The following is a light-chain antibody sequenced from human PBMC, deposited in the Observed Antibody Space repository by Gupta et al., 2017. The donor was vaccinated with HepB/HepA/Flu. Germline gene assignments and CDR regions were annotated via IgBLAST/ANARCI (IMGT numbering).Light chain of an antibody. CDR3: QQYSTSPVT. CDR2: GTS. Sequence: EIVLTQSPGTLSLSPGERATLSCRASQSVTGRYLAWYQQKPGQAPRLLMYGTSSRATGIPDRFSGSGSGTDFTLTISRLEPEDFAMYYCQQYSTSPVTFGQGTRVEIK. CDR1: QSVTGRY. J-gene: IGKJ5*01. V-gene: IGKV3-20*01.